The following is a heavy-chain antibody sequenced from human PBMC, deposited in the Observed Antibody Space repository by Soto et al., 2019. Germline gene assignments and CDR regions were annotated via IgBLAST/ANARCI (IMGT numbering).Heavy chain of an antibody. Sequence: QLQLQESGPGLVKPSETLSLTCTVSGGSISRSSYLWNWIRQPPGKGLEWIGSIYYSGNTYYYPSLKSRVTMSVDTSKNQFSLKLNSVTAADTAVYYCATCASLVAGGFDYWGQGTLVTVSS. V-gene: IGHV4-39*01. CDR1: GGSISRSSYL. CDR2: IYYSGNT. J-gene: IGHJ4*02. D-gene: IGHD2-8*02. CDR3: ATCASLVAGGFDY.